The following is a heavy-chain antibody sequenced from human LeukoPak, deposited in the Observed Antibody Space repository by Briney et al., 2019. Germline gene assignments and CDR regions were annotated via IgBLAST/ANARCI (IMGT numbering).Heavy chain of an antibody. V-gene: IGHV3-23*01. CDR1: GLTFSNYA. Sequence: GGSLRLSCAASGLTFSNYAMSWVRQAPGKGLEWVSAISGSGGSTYYADSVKGRFTISRDNSKNTLYLQMNSLRAEDTAVYYCAREGLSWFDPWGQGTLVTVSS. CDR2: ISGSGGST. CDR3: AREGLSWFDP. J-gene: IGHJ5*02.